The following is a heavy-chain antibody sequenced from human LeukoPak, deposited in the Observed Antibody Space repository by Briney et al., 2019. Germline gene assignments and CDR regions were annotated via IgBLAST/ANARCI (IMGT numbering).Heavy chain of an antibody. J-gene: IGHJ4*02. D-gene: IGHD3-22*01. CDR3: ARDYYYDSSGDDY. V-gene: IGHV1-69*04. CDR1: GYTFTSYD. CDR2: IIPILGIA. Sequence: GASVKVSCKASGYTFTSYDISWVRQAPGQGLEWMGRIIPILGIANYAQKFQGRVTITADKSTSTAYMELSSLRSEDTAVYYCARDYYYDSSGDDYWGQGTLVTVSS.